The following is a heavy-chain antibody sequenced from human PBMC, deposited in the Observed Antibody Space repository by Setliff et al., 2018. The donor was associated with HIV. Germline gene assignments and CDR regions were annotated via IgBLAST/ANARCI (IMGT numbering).Heavy chain of an antibody. CDR1: GFTFSDFY. V-gene: IGHV1-69*13. CDR2: IIPYFGTT. J-gene: IGHJ5*02. D-gene: IGHD3-22*01. CDR3: ARSRTITLIQCLDP. Sequence: SVKVSCKASGFTFSDFYVHWVRQAPGQGLEWVGGIIPYFGTTEYEQKFQGRVTITADESKSTAYLELSSLRSDDTAVYYCARSRTITLIQCLDPWGQGTQVTVSS.